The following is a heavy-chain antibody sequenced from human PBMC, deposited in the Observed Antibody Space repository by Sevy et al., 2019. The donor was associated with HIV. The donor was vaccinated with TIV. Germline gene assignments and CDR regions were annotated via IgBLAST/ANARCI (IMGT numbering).Heavy chain of an antibody. J-gene: IGHJ3*01. CDR2: ISGFGNT. CDR1: GFTFNTHV. Sequence: GGSLRLSCAASGFTFNTHVMNWVRQAPGKGLEWVSSISGFGNTYYADSVRGRFTISRDNAKNTLYLQMNSLRADDRAVYYCAKVLNPALESMMEVTVRSLKGFDVWGQGTMVTVS. D-gene: IGHD3-22*01. CDR3: AKVLNPALESMMEVTVRSLKGFDV. V-gene: IGHV3-23*01.